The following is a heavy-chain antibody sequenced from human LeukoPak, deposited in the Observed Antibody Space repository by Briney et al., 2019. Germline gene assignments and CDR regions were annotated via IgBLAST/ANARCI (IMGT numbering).Heavy chain of an antibody. V-gene: IGHV3-23*01. D-gene: IGHD6-13*01. Sequence: GGSLRLSCAASGFTSSSYAMSWVRQAPGKGLEWVSAISGSGGSTYYADSVKGRFTISRDNSKNTLYLQMNSLRAEDTAVYYCAKDQTGYSSSWYGWAFDYWGQGTLVTVSS. CDR1: GFTSSSYA. J-gene: IGHJ4*02. CDR3: AKDQTGYSSSWYGWAFDY. CDR2: ISGSGGST.